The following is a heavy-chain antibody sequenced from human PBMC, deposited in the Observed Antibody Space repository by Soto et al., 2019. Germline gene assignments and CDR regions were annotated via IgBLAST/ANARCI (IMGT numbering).Heavy chain of an antibody. Sequence: TGGSLRLSCAASGFTFSDYYMSWIRQAPGKGLEWVSYISSSGSTIYYADSVKGRFTISRDNAKNSLYLQMKSLRAEDTAVYYCARDGFGFVTGYPYGMDVWGQGTTVTVSS. CDR1: GFTFSDYY. V-gene: IGHV3-11*01. CDR3: ARDGFGFVTGYPYGMDV. CDR2: ISSSGSTI. J-gene: IGHJ6*02. D-gene: IGHD3-9*01.